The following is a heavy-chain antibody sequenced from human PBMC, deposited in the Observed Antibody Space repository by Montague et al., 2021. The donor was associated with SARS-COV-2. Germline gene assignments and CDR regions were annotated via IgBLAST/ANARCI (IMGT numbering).Heavy chain of an antibody. Sequence: TLSLTCTVSGGSISSASYYWSWIRQPAGKGLEWIGHIYSTVITNYNPSLKSRVTISVDLSKNQFSLKMTSVTAADTAVYYCARDPHDCGWFDPGGQGTRVTVSS. CDR3: ARDPHDCGWFDP. CDR1: GGSISSASYY. J-gene: IGHJ5*02. D-gene: IGHD2-21*02. CDR2: IYSTVIT. V-gene: IGHV4-61*09.